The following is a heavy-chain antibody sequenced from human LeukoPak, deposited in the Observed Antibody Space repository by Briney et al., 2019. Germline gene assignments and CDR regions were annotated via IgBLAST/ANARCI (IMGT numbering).Heavy chain of an antibody. Sequence: PGGSLRLSCAASGFTFSSHYMSWVRQAPGKGLEWVSVIYSGGSTYYADSVKGRFTVSRDNSKNTLYLQMNSLRVEDTAVYYCAKYDSSGYFFSDFDYWGQGTLVTVSS. CDR2: IYSGGST. J-gene: IGHJ4*02. CDR1: GFTFSSHY. D-gene: IGHD3-22*01. CDR3: AKYDSSGYFFSDFDY. V-gene: IGHV3-53*01.